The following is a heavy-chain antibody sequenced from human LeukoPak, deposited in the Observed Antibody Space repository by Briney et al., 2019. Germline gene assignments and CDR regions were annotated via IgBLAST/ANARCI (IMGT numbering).Heavy chain of an antibody. CDR2: IYHSGST. Sequence: PSETLSLTCAVSGGSISSSNWWSWVRQPPGKGLEWIGEIYHSGSTNYNPSLKSRVTTSVDKSKNQFSLKLSSVTAADTAVYYCARSRIAVAGPNWFDPWGQGTLVTVSS. CDR3: ARSRIAVAGPNWFDP. V-gene: IGHV4-4*02. CDR1: GGSISSSNW. J-gene: IGHJ5*02. D-gene: IGHD6-19*01.